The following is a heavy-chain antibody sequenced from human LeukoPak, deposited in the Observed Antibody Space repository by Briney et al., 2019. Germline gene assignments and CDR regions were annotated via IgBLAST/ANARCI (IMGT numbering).Heavy chain of an antibody. CDR1: GFTFSSYA. D-gene: IGHD6-13*01. CDR2: ISSNGGST. J-gene: IGHJ4*02. Sequence: GGALRLSCAASGFTFSSYAMRWVRQAPGKGLEYVSSISSNGGSTYYANSVKGRFTISRDNSKNTLYLQMGSLRAEDMAVYYCARGGVNVAAAGFDYWGQGTLVTVYS. V-gene: IGHV3-64*01. CDR3: ARGGVNVAAAGFDY.